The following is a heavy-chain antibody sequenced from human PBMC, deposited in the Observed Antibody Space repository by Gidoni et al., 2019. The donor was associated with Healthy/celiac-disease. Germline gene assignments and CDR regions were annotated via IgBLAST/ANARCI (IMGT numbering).Heavy chain of an antibody. Sequence: VQLVESGGGLVQPGGSLRLSCAASGFPVSSNYMSWVRQAPGKGLEWVSVIYSGGSTYYADSVKGRFTISRDNSKNTLYLQMNSLRAEDTAVYYCARGGYSSNYYFDYWGQGTLVTVSS. CDR1: GFPVSSNY. CDR3: ARGGYSSNYYFDY. CDR2: IYSGGST. J-gene: IGHJ4*02. V-gene: IGHV3-66*01. D-gene: IGHD6-13*01.